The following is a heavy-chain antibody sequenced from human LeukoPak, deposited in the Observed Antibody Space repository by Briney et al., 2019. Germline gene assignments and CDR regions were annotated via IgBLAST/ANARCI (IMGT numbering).Heavy chain of an antibody. CDR2: IYHSGST. D-gene: IGHD2-2*01. Sequence: PSETLSLTCAVSGGSISSGGYSWSWIRQPPGKGLEWIEYIYHSGSTYYNPSLKSRVTISVDRSKNQFSLKLSSVTAADTAVYYCASSPRYCSSTSCSEAYFDYWGQGTLVTVSS. J-gene: IGHJ4*02. CDR1: GGSISSGGYS. CDR3: ASSPRYCSSTSCSEAYFDY. V-gene: IGHV4-30-2*01.